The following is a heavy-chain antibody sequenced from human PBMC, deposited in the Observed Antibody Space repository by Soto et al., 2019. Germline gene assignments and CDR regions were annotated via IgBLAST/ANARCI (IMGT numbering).Heavy chain of an antibody. CDR3: ARTTAVPNTLRSRYFFDY. V-gene: IGHV4-61*01. Sequence: SETLSLTCSVSGGSVSDKTYYWSWIRQPPGKRLEWSGYVYYSGTTNYNPSLKSRVNISVDLSKNRFSLRLSSVTTADTALYYCARTTAVPNTLRSRYFFDYWGQGTLVTVSS. CDR1: GGSVSDKTYY. J-gene: IGHJ4*02. CDR2: VYYSGTT. D-gene: IGHD4-17*01.